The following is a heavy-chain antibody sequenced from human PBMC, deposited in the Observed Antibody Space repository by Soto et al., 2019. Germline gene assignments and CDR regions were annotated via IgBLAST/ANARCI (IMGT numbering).Heavy chain of an antibody. CDR2: ISGSDGST. CDR3: AKAHQVVAASNWFDP. CDR1: GFTFSSYA. D-gene: IGHD2-15*01. Sequence: GGSLRLSCAASGFTFSSYAMSWVRQAPGKGLEWVSAISGSDGSTYYADSVKGRFTISRDNSKNTLYLQMNSLRAEDTAVYYCAKAHQVVAASNWFDPWGQGTLVTVSS. J-gene: IGHJ5*02. V-gene: IGHV3-23*01.